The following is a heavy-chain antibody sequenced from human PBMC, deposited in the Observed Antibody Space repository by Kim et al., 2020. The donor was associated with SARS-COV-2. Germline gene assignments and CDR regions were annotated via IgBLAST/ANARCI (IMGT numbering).Heavy chain of an antibody. CDR2: IYYSGST. D-gene: IGHD4-17*01. CDR1: GGSISSYY. CDR3: ARHPSMMTTVTN. V-gene: IGHV4-59*08. J-gene: IGHJ4*02. Sequence: SETLSLTCTVSGGSISSYYWSWIRQPPGKGLEWIGYIYYSGSTNYNPSLKSRVTISVDTSKNQFSLKLSSVTAADTAVYYCARHPSMMTTVTNWGQGTLVTVSS.